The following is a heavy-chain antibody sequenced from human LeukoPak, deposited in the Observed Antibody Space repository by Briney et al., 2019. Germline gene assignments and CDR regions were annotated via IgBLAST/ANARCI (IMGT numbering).Heavy chain of an antibody. J-gene: IGHJ3*02. V-gene: IGHV4-59*01. CDR2: TYYSGST. Sequence: KPSETLSLTCTVSGGSISDYYWSWIRQPPGKGLEWIGYTYYSGSTNCNPSLKSRVTISVDTSKNQFSLKLSSVTAADTALYYCASGAGTMDNAFDIWGQGTMVTVSS. D-gene: IGHD2-2*03. CDR1: GGSISDYY. CDR3: ASGAGTMDNAFDI.